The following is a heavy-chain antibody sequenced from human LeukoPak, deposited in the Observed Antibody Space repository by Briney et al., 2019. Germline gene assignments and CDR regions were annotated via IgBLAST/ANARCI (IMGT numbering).Heavy chain of an antibody. CDR3: ARRGPYSSSSAIDY. CDR1: GYSISSGCY. Sequence: MTSETLSLTCTVSGYSISSGCYWGWIRQPPGKGLEWIGSIYHSGSTYYNPSLKSRVTISVDTSKNQFSLKLSSVTAADTAVYYRARRGPYSSSSAIDYWGQGTLVTVSS. J-gene: IGHJ4*02. V-gene: IGHV4-38-2*02. D-gene: IGHD6-6*01. CDR2: IYHSGST.